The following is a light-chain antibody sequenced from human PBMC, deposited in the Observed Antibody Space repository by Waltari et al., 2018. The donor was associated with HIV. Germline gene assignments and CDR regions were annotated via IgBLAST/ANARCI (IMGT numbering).Light chain of an antibody. Sequence: QSVLTQPPSVSAAPGQNITISCSGTSSNIGHNFVSWYQQLPGTAPKLLIYDNNKRPSGIPDRFSGSKSGTSATLAITGLQTGDEADYYCGTWDSRLITGGFGGGTKLTVL. J-gene: IGLJ3*02. CDR3: GTWDSRLITGG. V-gene: IGLV1-51*01. CDR2: DNN. CDR1: SSNIGHNF.